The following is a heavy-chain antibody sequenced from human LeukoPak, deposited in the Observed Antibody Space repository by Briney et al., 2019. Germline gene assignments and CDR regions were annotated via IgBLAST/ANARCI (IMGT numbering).Heavy chain of an antibody. Sequence: GESLKISCKGSGYSFTSYWIGWVRQMPGKGLEWMGMFYPGDSTLRYSPSFQGQVTISADKSITTAYLQWSSLRASDTAMYYCARRGSYYDRDDAFDIWGPGTMVTVSS. CDR1: GYSFTSYW. V-gene: IGHV5-51*01. D-gene: IGHD3-10*01. J-gene: IGHJ3*02. CDR2: FYPGDSTL. CDR3: ARRGSYYDRDDAFDI.